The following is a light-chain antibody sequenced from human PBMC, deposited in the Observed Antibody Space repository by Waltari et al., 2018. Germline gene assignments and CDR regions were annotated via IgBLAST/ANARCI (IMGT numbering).Light chain of an antibody. Sequence: IVMTQSPLSLPVTPGEPASIPCRSSQSLLHSNGRNYLNWYLQKPGQSPQVLIYLGSNRASGVPDRFSGSGSGTDFTLKISRVEAEDVGVYYCMQAIQARTFGQGTKVEVK. CDR1: QSLLHSNGRNY. CDR3: MQAIQART. V-gene: IGKV2-28*01. CDR2: LGS. J-gene: IGKJ1*01.